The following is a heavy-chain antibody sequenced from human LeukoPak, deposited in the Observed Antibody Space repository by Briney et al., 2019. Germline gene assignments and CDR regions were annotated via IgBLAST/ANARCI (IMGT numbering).Heavy chain of an antibody. V-gene: IGHV4-34*01. J-gene: IGHJ5*02. CDR3: ARGPPLVDGTVGWFDP. Sequence: SETLSLTCAVYGGSFSVYYWSWIRQPPGKGLEWIGEINHSGSTNYNPSLKSRVTISVDTSKNQFSLKLSSVTAADTAVYYCARGPPLVDGTVGWFDPWGQGTLVTVSS. CDR2: INHSGST. D-gene: IGHD6-19*01. CDR1: GGSFSVYY.